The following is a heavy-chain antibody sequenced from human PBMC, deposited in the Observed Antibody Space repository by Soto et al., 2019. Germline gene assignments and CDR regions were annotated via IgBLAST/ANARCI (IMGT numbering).Heavy chain of an antibody. CDR2: ISAYNGNT. CDR1: GYTFTSYG. J-gene: IGHJ4*02. Sequence: SVKVSCKASGYTFTSYGISWVRQAPGQGLEWMGWISAYNGNTNYAQKLQGRVTMTTDTSTSTAYMELRSLRSDDTAVYYCARGTYYYDSSGYYQPRPFDYCGQGTLVTVSS. CDR3: ARGTYYYDSSGYYQPRPFDY. V-gene: IGHV1-18*04. D-gene: IGHD3-22*01.